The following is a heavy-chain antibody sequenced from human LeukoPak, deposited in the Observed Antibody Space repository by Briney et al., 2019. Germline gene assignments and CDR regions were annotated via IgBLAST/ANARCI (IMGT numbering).Heavy chain of an antibody. CDR1: GFTFSSYA. CDR2: INGSGGRT. V-gene: IGHV3-23*01. Sequence: GGSLRLSCAASGFTFSSYAMTWVRQAPGKGLEWVSGINGSGGRTYYAVSVKGRFTISRDNPKNTLYLQMNSLRAEDTAIYYCAKDPFFDYWGQGTLVTVSS. CDR3: AKDPFFDY. J-gene: IGHJ4*02.